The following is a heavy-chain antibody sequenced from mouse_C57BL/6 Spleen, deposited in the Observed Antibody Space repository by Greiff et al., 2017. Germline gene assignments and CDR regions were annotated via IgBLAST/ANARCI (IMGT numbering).Heavy chain of an antibody. CDR3: ARQGNDWYFDV. D-gene: IGHD2-1*01. J-gene: IGHJ1*03. CDR1: GYTFTNYW. CDR2: IYPGGGYT. Sequence: QVQLQQSGAELVRPGTSVKMSCKASGYTFTNYWIGWAKQRPGHGLEWIGDIYPGGGYTNYNEKFKGKATLTADKSSSTAYMQFSSLTSEDSAIYCCARQGNDWYFDVWGTGTTVTVSS. V-gene: IGHV1-63*01.